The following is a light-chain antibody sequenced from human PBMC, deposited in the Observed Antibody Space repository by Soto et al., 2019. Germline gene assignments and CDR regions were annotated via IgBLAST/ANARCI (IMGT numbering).Light chain of an antibody. CDR2: QAS. CDR3: QRYNNWPRT. V-gene: IGKV1-5*03. Sequence: DIQMTQSPSTLSAYVGDRVTITCRASQSVNSWLAWYQQKPGKAPKLLIYQASTLESGVPSRFSGSRSGTEFTLTIGSLQSDDFAVYYCQRYNNWPRTFGQGTKVDIK. CDR1: QSVNSW. J-gene: IGKJ2*01.